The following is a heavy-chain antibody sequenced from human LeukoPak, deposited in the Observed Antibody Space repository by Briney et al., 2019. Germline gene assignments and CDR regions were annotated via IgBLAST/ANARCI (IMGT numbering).Heavy chain of an antibody. D-gene: IGHD5-24*01. CDR2: ISSSSSYI. CDR3: AREQRDGYNFDY. Sequence: GGSLRLSCAASGFTFSSYSMNWVRQAPGKGLEWVSSISSSSSYIYYADSVKGRFTISRDNAKNSLYLQMNSLRAEDTAVYYCAREQRDGYNFDYWGQGTLVTFSS. J-gene: IGHJ4*02. V-gene: IGHV3-21*01. CDR1: GFTFSSYS.